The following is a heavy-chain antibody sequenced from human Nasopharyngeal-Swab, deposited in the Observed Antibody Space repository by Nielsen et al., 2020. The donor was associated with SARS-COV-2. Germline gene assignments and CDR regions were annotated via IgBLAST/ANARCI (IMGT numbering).Heavy chain of an antibody. J-gene: IGHJ4*02. CDR1: GYTFTSYD. Sequence: ASVKVSCKASGYTFTSYDINWVRQATGQGLEWMGWMNPNSGNTGYAQKFQGRVTMTRNNSISTAYMELSSLRSEDTAVYYCARGGSSSYYFDYWGQGILVTVSS. V-gene: IGHV1-8*01. CDR3: ARGGSSSYYFDY. D-gene: IGHD2-15*01. CDR2: MNPNSGNT.